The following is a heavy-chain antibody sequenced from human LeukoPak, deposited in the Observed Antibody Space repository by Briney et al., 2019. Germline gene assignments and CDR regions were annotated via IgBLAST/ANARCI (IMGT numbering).Heavy chain of an antibody. CDR3: AGSYSVNWYCFGY. CDR1: GFTFSGFA. D-gene: IGHD6-13*01. CDR2: ISGGGESI. J-gene: IGHJ4*02. Sequence: GGSLRLSCAASGFTFSGFAMSWVRQAPGTGLEWVSAISGGGESINYADSVKGRFTISRDNSKNTLSLQMNSLRAEDTALYYCAGSYSVNWYCFGYWGQGALVTVSS. V-gene: IGHV3-23*01.